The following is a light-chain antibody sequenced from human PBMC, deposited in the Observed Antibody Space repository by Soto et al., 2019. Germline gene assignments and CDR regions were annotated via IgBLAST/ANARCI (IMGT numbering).Light chain of an antibody. CDR3: QKYNNGPVT. CDR2: GAS. CDR1: QSVSSSY. V-gene: IGKV3-20*01. Sequence: EIVLTQSPGTLSLSPGERATLSCRASQSVSSSYLAWYQQKPGQAPRLLIYGASSRATGIPDRFKGSGSGTEFTPPISSLQSEDFATYYCQKYNNGPVTFGGGTRV. J-gene: IGKJ4*01.